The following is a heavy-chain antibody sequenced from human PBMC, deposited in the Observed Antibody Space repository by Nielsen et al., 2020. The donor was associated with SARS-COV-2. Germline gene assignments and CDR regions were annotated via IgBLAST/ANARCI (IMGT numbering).Heavy chain of an antibody. J-gene: IGHJ4*02. CDR1: GFTFSSYA. V-gene: IGHV3-30-3*01. D-gene: IGHD5-18*01. CDR3: ARDMDTAMVTPYFDY. CDR2: ISYDGSNK. Sequence: GESLKISCAASGFTFSSYAMHWVRQAPGKGLEWVAVISYDGSNKYYADSVKGRFTISRDNSKNTLYLQMNSLRAEDTAVYYCARDMDTAMVTPYFDYWGQGTLVTVSS.